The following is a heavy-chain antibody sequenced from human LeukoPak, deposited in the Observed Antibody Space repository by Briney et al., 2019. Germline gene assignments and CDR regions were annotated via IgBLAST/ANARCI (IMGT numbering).Heavy chain of an antibody. D-gene: IGHD1-7*01. Sequence: GGSLRLSCAASGFTFSGSALHWVRQASGKGLEWVGRIRSKANNYATTYAASVKDRFTISRDDSKNTVYLQMNSLRAEDTAVYYCARELDPQYYMDVWGKGTTVTVSS. CDR2: IRSKANNYAT. CDR1: GFTFSGSA. CDR3: ARELDPQYYMDV. J-gene: IGHJ6*03. V-gene: IGHV3-73*01.